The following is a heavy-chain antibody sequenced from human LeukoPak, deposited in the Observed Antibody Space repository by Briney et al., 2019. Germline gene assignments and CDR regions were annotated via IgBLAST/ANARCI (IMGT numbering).Heavy chain of an antibody. CDR2: INSDGRST. D-gene: IGHD6-19*01. CDR1: GFTFSNYW. Sequence: GGSLRLSCAASGFTFSNYWMHWVRQAPGKGLVWVSRINSDGRSTNYADSVKGRFTISRDNAKNTLFLQMNSLRAEDAAVYYCARDLSGSGWSFDYWGQGTLVTVSS. J-gene: IGHJ4*02. CDR3: ARDLSGSGWSFDY. V-gene: IGHV3-74*01.